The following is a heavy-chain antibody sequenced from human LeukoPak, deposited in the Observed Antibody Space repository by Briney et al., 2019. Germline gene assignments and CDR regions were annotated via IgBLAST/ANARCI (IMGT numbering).Heavy chain of an antibody. CDR1: GGSFSGYY. CDR2: INHSGST. V-gene: IGHV4-34*01. J-gene: IGHJ4*02. Sequence: PSETLFLTCAVYGGSFSGYYWSWIRQPPGKGLEWIGEINHSGSTNYNPSLKSRVTISVDTSKNQFSLELSSVTAADTAVYYCARGLKWDYVETRLWNYWGQGTLVTVSS. D-gene: IGHD1-26*01. CDR3: ARGLKWDYVETRLWNY.